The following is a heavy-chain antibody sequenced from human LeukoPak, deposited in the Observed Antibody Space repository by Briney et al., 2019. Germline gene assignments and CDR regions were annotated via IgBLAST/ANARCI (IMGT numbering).Heavy chain of an antibody. J-gene: IGHJ6*03. Sequence: PGGSLRLSCAASGFTFSSYEMNWVRQAPGKGLEWVSSISSSSSYIYYADSVKGRFTISRDNAKNSLYLQMNSLRAEDTAVYYCARDLTAQIPGSYYYYMDVWGKGTTVTVSS. CDR1: GFTFSSYE. CDR2: ISSSSSYI. V-gene: IGHV3-21*01. CDR3: ARDLTAQIPGSYYYYMDV. D-gene: IGHD3-9*01.